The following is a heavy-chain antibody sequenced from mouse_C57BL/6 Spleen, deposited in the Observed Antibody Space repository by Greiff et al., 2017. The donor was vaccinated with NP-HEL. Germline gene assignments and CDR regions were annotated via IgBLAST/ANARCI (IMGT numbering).Heavy chain of an antibody. D-gene: IGHD3-2*02. CDR3: AGGAQAYAMDY. CDR1: GFNKDYY. CDR2: IDPEDGET. Sequence: EVKLLESGAELVKPGASVKLSCTASGFNKDYYMHWVKQRTEQGLEWIGRIDPEDGETKYAPKFQGKATITADTSSNTAYLQLSSLTSEDTAVYYCAGGAQAYAMDYWGQGTSVTVSS. J-gene: IGHJ4*01. V-gene: IGHV14-2*01.